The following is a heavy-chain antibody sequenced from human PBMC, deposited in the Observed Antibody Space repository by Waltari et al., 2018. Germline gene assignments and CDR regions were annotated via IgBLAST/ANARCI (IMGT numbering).Heavy chain of an antibody. D-gene: IGHD4-4*01. V-gene: IGHV1-69*01. Sequence: QVQLVQSGAEVKKPGSSVKGSCKASGGTFRSYAISWVRQPPGQGLDWMGGIIPIFGPANYEQKFQGRVTITADESTSTAYMALSSLRSEDTAVYYCARGRTVTTPSGLDYWGQGTLVTVSS. J-gene: IGHJ4*02. CDR2: IIPIFGPA. CDR1: GGTFRSYA. CDR3: ARGRTVTTPSGLDY.